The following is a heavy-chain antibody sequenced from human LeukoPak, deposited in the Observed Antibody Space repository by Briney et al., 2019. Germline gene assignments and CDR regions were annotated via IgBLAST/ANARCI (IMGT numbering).Heavy chain of an antibody. V-gene: IGHV4-30-2*01. J-gene: IGHJ4*02. D-gene: IGHD1-14*01. CDR1: GGSISSGGYS. CDR2: IYHSGST. CDR3: ARAEVPEEDRVRARVLFDY. Sequence: SETLSLTCAVSGGSISSGGYSWSWIRQPPGKGLEWIGYIYHSGSTYYNPSLKSRVTISVDRSKNQFSLKLSSVTAADTAVYYCARAEVPEEDRVRARVLFDYWGQGTLVTVSS.